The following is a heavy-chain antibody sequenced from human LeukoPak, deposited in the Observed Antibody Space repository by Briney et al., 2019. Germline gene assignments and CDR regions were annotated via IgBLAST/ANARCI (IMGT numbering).Heavy chain of an antibody. D-gene: IGHD3-10*01. CDR3: RVWIGETTSDH. J-gene: IGHJ4*02. Sequence: PGGSLRLSCATSGFIFRNYWMRWLRQAPGKGLEWVANLKEDGTAKNYVGSVKGRFTISRDNAKSSLFLQMNSLRVEDTAVYYCRVWIGETTSDHWGQGTLVTVSS. V-gene: IGHV3-7*01. CDR2: LKEDGTAK. CDR1: GFIFRNYW.